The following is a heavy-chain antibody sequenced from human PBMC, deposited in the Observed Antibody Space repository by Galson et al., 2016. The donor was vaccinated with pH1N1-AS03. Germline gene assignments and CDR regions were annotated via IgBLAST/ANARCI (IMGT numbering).Heavy chain of an antibody. CDR2: ISWNRGNI. J-gene: IGHJ4*02. CDR1: GFTFDEYA. Sequence: SLRLSCAASGFTFDEYAMHWVRQAPGKGLEWVSGISWNRGNIGYADSVKGRFTISRDNAKNSLYLQMNSLRAEDTAVYYCASSKLDSSGNYYLDHWGQGTLITVSS. V-gene: IGHV3-9*01. D-gene: IGHD3-22*01. CDR3: ASSKLDSSGNYYLDH.